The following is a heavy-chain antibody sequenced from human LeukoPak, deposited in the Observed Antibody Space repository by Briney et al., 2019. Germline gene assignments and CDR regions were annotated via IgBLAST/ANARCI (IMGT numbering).Heavy chain of an antibody. CDR1: GFTFSSYG. V-gene: IGHV3-33*01. D-gene: IGHD2-8*01. CDR2: IWYDGSNK. J-gene: IGHJ4*02. Sequence: ERSLRLSCAASGFTFSSYGMHWVRQAPGKGLEWVAVIWYDGSNKYYTESVKGRFTISRDNSKNTLYLQMNSLRAEDSAVYYCARAVYLFDYWGQGTLVTVSS. CDR3: ARAVYLFDY.